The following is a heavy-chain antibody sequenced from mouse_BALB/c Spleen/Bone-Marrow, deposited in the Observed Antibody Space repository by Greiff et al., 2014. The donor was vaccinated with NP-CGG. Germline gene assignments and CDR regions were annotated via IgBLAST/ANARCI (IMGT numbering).Heavy chain of an antibody. CDR3: TRITTVVRYFDV. Sequence: VQLQESGAELARPGASVKMSCKASGYTFTTYTIHWVKQRPGQGLEWIGYISPSSGYANYNQNFKDKATLTADKSSSTAYMQLSSLTSEDSAVYYCTRITTVVRYFDVWGTGTTVTVSS. J-gene: IGHJ1*03. V-gene: IGHV1-4*01. CDR2: ISPSSGYA. CDR1: GYTFTTYT. D-gene: IGHD1-1*01.